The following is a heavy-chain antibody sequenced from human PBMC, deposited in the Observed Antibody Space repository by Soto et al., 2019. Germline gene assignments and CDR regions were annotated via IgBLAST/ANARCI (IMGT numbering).Heavy chain of an antibody. CDR3: ARESEDLTSNFDY. Sequence: PGGSLRLSCAASGFTFRSYGMHWVRQAPGKGLEWLAVISNDGTNKYLADSVKGRLTLSRDNSRNTLSLEINNLRPEDTAVYYCARESEDLTSNFDYWGQGTLVTVSS. CDR2: ISNDGTNK. CDR1: GFTFRSYG. J-gene: IGHJ4*02. V-gene: IGHV3-30*03.